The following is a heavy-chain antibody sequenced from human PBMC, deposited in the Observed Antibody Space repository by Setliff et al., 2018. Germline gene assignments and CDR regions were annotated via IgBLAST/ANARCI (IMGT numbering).Heavy chain of an antibody. CDR3: ASGDWFYFDT. D-gene: IGHD2-21*01. J-gene: IGHJ4*02. V-gene: IGHV3-11*04. CDR2: ISSGSTVI. Sequence: PGGSLRLSCGASGFTFSDSYMSWVRQAPGKGLEWVAYISSGSTVIYYADSVKGRFTISRDNAKNSLYLQMNSLRAEDTAVYYCASGDWFYFDTWGQGTLVTVSS. CDR1: GFTFSDSY.